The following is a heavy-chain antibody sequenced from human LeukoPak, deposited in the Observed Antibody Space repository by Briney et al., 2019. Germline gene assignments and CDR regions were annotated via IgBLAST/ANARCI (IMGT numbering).Heavy chain of an antibody. Sequence: GRSLRLSCAGSGFTFGGYGMHWFRQTPGKGLEWVAVIAYDGSRAFYADSVKGRFTISRDNSKNTMSVQMDDLRAEDAAVYYCTRYNNDHFDYWGQGTLVTVSS. D-gene: IGHD1-14*01. CDR3: TRYNNDHFDY. CDR1: GFTFGGYG. CDR2: IAYDGSRA. J-gene: IGHJ4*02. V-gene: IGHV3-33*01.